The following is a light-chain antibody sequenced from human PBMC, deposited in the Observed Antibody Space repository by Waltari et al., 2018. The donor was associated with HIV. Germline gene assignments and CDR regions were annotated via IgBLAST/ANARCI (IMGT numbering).Light chain of an antibody. Sequence: SYVLTQPPSVSVAPGQTANIPCAGTDIGTKIVHWYQQKPGQAPVLVVYDDIDRPSGIPVRDAGSNSGNTATLTSSRVEAGDEADYYCKVWDSSSDHWVFGGGTKRTVL. V-gene: IGLV3-21*02. CDR2: DDI. CDR1: DIGTKI. CDR3: KVWDSSSDHWV. J-gene: IGLJ3*02.